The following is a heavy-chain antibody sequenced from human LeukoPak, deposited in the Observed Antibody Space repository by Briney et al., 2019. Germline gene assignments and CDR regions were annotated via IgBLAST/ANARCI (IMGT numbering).Heavy chain of an antibody. D-gene: IGHD2-21*01. V-gene: IGHV3-23*01. CDR2: FRVNGRSA. Sequence: GGSPRLSCTASGFTFGTYDMTWVRQAPGKGLEWVATFRVNGRSAYYADSVKGRFTVSTDDSKDTLYLQMNSLRAEDTALYYCAKPGEPTNYFFDYWGQGALVTVSS. CDR1: GFTFGTYD. CDR3: AKPGEPTNYFFDY. J-gene: IGHJ4*02.